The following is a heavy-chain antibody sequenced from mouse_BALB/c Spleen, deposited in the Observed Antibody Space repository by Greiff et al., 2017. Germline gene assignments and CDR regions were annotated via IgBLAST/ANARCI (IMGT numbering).Heavy chain of an antibody. J-gene: IGHJ4*01. D-gene: IGHD2-3*01. CDR1: GYTFTDYE. CDR2: IDPETGGT. V-gene: IGHV1-15*01. CDR3: TRLGDGYYEAMDY. Sequence: QVHVKQSGAELVRPGASVTLSCKASGYTFTDYEMHWVKQTPVHGLEWIGAIDPETGGTAYNQKFKGKATLTADKSSSTAYMELRSLTSEDSAVYYCTRLGDGYYEAMDYWGQGTSVTVSS.